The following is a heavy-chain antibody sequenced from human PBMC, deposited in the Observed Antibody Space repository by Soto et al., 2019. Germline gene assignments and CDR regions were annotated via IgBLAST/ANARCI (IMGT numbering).Heavy chain of an antibody. Sequence: GASVKVSCKASGYTFTSYAMHWVRQAPGQRLEWMGWINAGNGNTKYSQKFQGRVTITRDTSASTAYMELSSLRSEDTAVYYCARGPVATIYRFGMDVWGQGTTVTVSS. CDR3: ARGPVATIYRFGMDV. J-gene: IGHJ6*02. V-gene: IGHV1-3*01. CDR2: INAGNGNT. D-gene: IGHD5-12*01. CDR1: GYTFTSYA.